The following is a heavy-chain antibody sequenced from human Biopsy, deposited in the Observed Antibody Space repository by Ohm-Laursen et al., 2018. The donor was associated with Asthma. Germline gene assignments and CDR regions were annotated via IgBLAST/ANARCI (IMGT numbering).Heavy chain of an antibody. CDR2: IIPVFASA. V-gene: IGHV1-69*13. CDR3: ARGRVSYNGGVPEFDYDNNGNYYGAFDI. CDR1: GYTFTSTVYG. J-gene: IGHJ3*02. Sequence: ASVKVSCKASGYTFTSTVYGISWVRQAPGQGLEWMGGIIPVFASAIYSQKFQGRVTITADESRSTAYMELNSLRSEDTAVYYCARGRVSYNGGVPEFDYDNNGNYYGAFDIWGQGTMVTVSS. D-gene: IGHD3-22*01.